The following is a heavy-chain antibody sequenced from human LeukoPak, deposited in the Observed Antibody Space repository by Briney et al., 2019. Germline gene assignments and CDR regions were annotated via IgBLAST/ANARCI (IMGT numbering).Heavy chain of an antibody. CDR1: GFTFSSYA. D-gene: IGHD2-2*02. CDR2: ISYDGSNK. J-gene: IGHJ4*02. CDR3: ARDLDKDIVVVPAAIPGY. Sequence: GGSLRLSCAASGFTFSSYAMHWVRQAPGKGLEWVAVISYDGSNKYYADSVKGRFTISRDNSKNTLYLQMNSLRAEDTAVYYCARDLDKDIVVVPAAIPGYWGQGTLVTVSS. V-gene: IGHV3-30*01.